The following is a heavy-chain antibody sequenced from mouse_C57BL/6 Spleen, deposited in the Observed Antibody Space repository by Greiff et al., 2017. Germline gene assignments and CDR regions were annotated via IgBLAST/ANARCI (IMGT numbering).Heavy chain of an antibody. CDR2: IWSGGST. CDR1: GFSLTSYG. Sequence: QVQLQQSGPGLVQPSQSLSITCTVSGFSLTSYGVHWVRQSPGKGLEWLGVIWSGGSTDYNAAFISRLSISKDNSKSQVFFKMNSLQADDTAIYYCARNTFYYYGSNYYAMDYWGQGTSVTVSS. D-gene: IGHD1-1*01. J-gene: IGHJ4*01. CDR3: ARNTFYYYGSNYYAMDY. V-gene: IGHV2-2*01.